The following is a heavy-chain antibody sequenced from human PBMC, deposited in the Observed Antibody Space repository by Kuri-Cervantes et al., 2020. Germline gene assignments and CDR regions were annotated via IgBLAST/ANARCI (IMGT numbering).Heavy chain of an antibody. D-gene: IGHD3-10*01. Sequence: ASVKVSCKASGYTFTSYYMHWVRQAPGQGLEWMGIINPSGGSTSYAQKFQGRVTMTRDTSTSTVYMELSSLRSEDTAVYYFARDRSLGYYGSGSYYNPLYYYYSMDVWGQGTTVTVSS. CDR1: GYTFTSYY. J-gene: IGHJ6*02. CDR2: INPSGGST. CDR3: ARDRSLGYYGSGSYYNPLYYYYSMDV. V-gene: IGHV1-46*01.